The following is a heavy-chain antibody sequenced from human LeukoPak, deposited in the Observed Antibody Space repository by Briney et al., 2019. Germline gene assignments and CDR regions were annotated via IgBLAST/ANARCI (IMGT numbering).Heavy chain of an antibody. J-gene: IGHJ3*02. CDR2: IYSGGST. D-gene: IGHD3-10*01. V-gene: IGHV3-66*02. CDR1: GFTVSSNY. Sequence: GGSLRLSCAASGFTVSSNYMSWVRQAPGKGLEWVSVIYSGGSTYYADSVKGRFTISRDNSKNTLYLQMNSLRAEDTAVYYCARGRRLYYYGSGSQRPHAFDIWGQGTMVTVSS. CDR3: ARGRRLYYYGSGSQRPHAFDI.